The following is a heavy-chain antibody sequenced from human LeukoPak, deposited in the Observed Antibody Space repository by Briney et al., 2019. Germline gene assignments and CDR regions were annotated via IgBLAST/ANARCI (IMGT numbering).Heavy chain of an antibody. Sequence: SQTLSLTCAISGDSVSSNSAAWNWIRQSPSRGLEWLGRTYYRSKWYSDYAVSVRSRITINPDTSKNQFSLQLNSVTAADTAVYYCATSGRAAAGTRDAFDIWGQGTMVTVSS. J-gene: IGHJ3*02. CDR1: GDSVSSNSAA. V-gene: IGHV6-1*01. D-gene: IGHD6-13*01. CDR3: ATSGRAAAGTRDAFDI. CDR2: TYYRSKWYS.